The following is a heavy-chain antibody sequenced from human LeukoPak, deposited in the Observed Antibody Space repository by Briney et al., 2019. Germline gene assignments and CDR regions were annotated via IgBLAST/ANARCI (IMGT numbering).Heavy chain of an antibody. CDR1: GFTFSSYG. J-gene: IGHJ4*02. V-gene: IGHV3-33*06. D-gene: IGHD3-22*01. CDR3: ANTYSGGYYFDY. CDR2: IWYDGSNK. Sequence: PGRSLRLSCAASGFTFSSYGMHWVRQAPGKGLEWVAVIWYDGSNKYYADSVKGRFTISRDNSKNTLYLQMNSLGAEDTAVYYCANTYSGGYYFDYWGQGTLVTVSS.